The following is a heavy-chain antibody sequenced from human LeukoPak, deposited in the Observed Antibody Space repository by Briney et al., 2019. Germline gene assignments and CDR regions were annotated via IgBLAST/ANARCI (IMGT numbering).Heavy chain of an antibody. CDR3: ARYNGDYTAFDI. D-gene: IGHD4-17*01. J-gene: IGHJ3*02. CDR2: IWFDGSKT. CDR1: GFTFSNYG. Sequence: GGSLRLSCDASGFTFSNYGMHWVRQAPGKGLEWVAVIWFDGSKTNYIESVRGRVTISRDNSRATLSLQMNSLRVEDTAMYYCARYNGDYTAFDIWGHGTMVTVSS. V-gene: IGHV3-33*01.